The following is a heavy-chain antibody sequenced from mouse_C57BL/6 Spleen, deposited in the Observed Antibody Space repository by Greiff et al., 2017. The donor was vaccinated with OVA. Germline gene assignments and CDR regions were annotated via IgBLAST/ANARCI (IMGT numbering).Heavy chain of an antibody. V-gene: IGHV10-1*01. D-gene: IGHD2-4*01. Sequence: EVQLQESGGGLVQPKGSLKLSCAASGFSFNTYAMNWVRQAPGKGLEWVARIRSKSNNYATYYADSVKDRFTISRDDSESMLYLQMNNLKTEDTAMYYCVRHVDDYVYYYAMDYWGQGTSVTVSS. CDR2: IRSKSNNYAT. CDR3: VRHVDDYVYYYAMDY. J-gene: IGHJ4*01. CDR1: GFSFNTYA.